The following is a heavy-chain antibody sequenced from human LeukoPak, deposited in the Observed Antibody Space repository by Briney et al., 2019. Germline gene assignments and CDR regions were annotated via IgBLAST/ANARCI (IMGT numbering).Heavy chain of an antibody. CDR2: IIPILGIA. CDR1: GYTFTSYD. CDR3: ARDIAAGEGTD. D-gene: IGHD6-6*01. Sequence: SVKVSCKASGYTFTSYDINWVRQATGQGLEWMGRIIPILGIANYAQKFQGRVTITADKSTSTAYMELSSLRSEDTAVYYCARDIAAGEGTDWGQGTLVTVSS. J-gene: IGHJ4*02. V-gene: IGHV1-69*04.